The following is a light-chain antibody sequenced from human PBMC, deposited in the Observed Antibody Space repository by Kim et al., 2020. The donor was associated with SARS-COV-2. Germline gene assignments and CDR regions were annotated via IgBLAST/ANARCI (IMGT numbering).Light chain of an antibody. V-gene: IGLV10-54*01. J-gene: IGLJ2*01. CDR3: SAWDSSLNAVV. CDR2: RNN. Sequence: RPTATLTCTGNSNNVGNKGAAWLQQHQGHPPKHLSSRNNNRPSGVSERFSASRSGNTASLTITGLQPEDEADYYCSAWDSSLNAVVFGGGTQLTVL. CDR1: SNNVGNKG.